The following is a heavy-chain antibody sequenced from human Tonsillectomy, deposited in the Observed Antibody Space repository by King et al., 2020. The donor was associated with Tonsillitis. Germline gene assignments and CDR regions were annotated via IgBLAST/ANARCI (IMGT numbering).Heavy chain of an antibody. D-gene: IGHD6-6*01. Sequence: VQLVESGGGVVQPGTSLRLSCAASGFTFSIYAMHWVLQAPGKGLEWVAFISYDGSDKFYADSVKGRFTISRDNSKNTLYLQMNSLRAEDTAVYYCAREGGTTYSSSFDYWGQGTLVTVSS. J-gene: IGHJ4*02. CDR2: ISYDGSDK. CDR3: AREGGTTYSSSFDY. V-gene: IGHV3-30-3*01. CDR1: GFTFSIYA.